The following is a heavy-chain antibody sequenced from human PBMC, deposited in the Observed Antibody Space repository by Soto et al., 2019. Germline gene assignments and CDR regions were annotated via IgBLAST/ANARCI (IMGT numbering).Heavy chain of an antibody. CDR1: GFSFSSYA. J-gene: IGHJ5*02. V-gene: IGHV3-30-3*01. D-gene: IGHD2-21*01. Sequence: PGGSLRLSCTASGFSFSSYAIYWFRQPPGKGLEWVAVISHDGINKHYADSVKGRVTVSRDNSNHSLDLQLNGLRGEDTPLFYCARDMYGTAYSVKWFEPWGQGTLVTVSS. CDR2: ISHDGINK. CDR3: ARDMYGTAYSVKWFEP.